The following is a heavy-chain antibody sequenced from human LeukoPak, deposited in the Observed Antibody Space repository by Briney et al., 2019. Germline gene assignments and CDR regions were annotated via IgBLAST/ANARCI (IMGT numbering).Heavy chain of an antibody. Sequence: PSETLSLTCTVSGGSISSYYWSWIRQPPGKGLEWIGYIFYSGSTNYYPSLKSRVTISVDTSKNQVSLKLSSVTAADTAVYYCARQATSYVNRFDPWGQGTLVTVSS. D-gene: IGHD5-18*01. CDR2: IFYSGST. CDR1: GGSISSYY. J-gene: IGHJ5*02. V-gene: IGHV4-59*08. CDR3: ARQATSYVNRFDP.